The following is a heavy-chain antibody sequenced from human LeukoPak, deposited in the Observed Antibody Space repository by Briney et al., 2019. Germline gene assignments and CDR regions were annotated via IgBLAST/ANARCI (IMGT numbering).Heavy chain of an antibody. CDR3: ARGGYGFWSGSKNWFDP. J-gene: IGHJ5*02. D-gene: IGHD3-3*01. Sequence: SETLSLTCTVSGGSISSYYWSWIRQPPGKGLEWIGYIYYSGSTNYNPSLKSRVTISVDTSKNQFSPKLSSVTAADTAVYYCARGGYGFWSGSKNWFDPWGQGTLVTVSS. V-gene: IGHV4-59*01. CDR1: GGSISSYY. CDR2: IYYSGST.